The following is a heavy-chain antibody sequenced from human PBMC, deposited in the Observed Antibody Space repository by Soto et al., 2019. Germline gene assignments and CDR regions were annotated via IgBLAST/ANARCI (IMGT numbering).Heavy chain of an antibody. CDR1: GYTFSTYP. CDR3: AKEEDSLTGYPNEYLDY. D-gene: IGHD3-9*01. V-gene: IGHV1-18*01. CDR2: ISTYNGKT. Sequence: VSSVKVSCKTSGYTFSTYPISWVRQAPGQGLEWVGWISTYNGKTNYGQKFQGRVTITTDTSASTDYMNLRNLRSDDTAVYYCAKEEDSLTGYPNEYLDYWGQGTLVTVSS. J-gene: IGHJ4*02.